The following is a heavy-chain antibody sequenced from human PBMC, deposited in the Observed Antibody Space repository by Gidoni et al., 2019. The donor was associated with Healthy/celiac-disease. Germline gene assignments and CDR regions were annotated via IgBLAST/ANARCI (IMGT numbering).Heavy chain of an antibody. J-gene: IGHJ6*02. V-gene: IGHV4-34*01. Sequence: QVQLQQWGAGLLKPSETLSLTCAVYGGSFSGYYWSWIRQPPGKGLEWIGEINHSGSTNYNPSLKSRVTISVDTSKNQFSLKLSSVTAADTAVYYCARGSLGTRYYYYYGMDVWGQGTTVTVSS. CDR1: GGSFSGYY. CDR3: ARGSLGTRYYYYYGMDV. D-gene: IGHD7-27*01. CDR2: INHSGST.